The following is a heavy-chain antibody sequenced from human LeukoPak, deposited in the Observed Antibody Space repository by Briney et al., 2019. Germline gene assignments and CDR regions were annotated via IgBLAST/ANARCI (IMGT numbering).Heavy chain of an antibody. CDR2: ISSSRSFT. V-gene: IGHV3-11*03. CDR3: ARLRAYSYGLDY. D-gene: IGHD5-18*01. J-gene: IGHJ4*02. Sequence: GGSLRLSCAASGFSFSDHYMSWIRQAPGKGLEWVSYISSSRSFTNYADSVKGRFTISRDTAKNSLYLQMNSLRAEDTAVYYCARLRAYSYGLDYWGQGILVTVSS. CDR1: GFSFSDHY.